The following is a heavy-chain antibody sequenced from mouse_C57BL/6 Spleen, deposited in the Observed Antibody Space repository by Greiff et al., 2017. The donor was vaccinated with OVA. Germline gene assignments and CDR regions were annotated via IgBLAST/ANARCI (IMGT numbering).Heavy chain of an antibody. Sequence: VQLVESGPELVKPGASVQISCKASGYAFSSSWMNWVKQRPGKGLEWIGRIYPGDGDTNYNGKFKGKATLTADKSSSTAYMQLSSLTSEDSAVYFCARGDYDSFDYWGQGTTLTVSS. V-gene: IGHV1-82*01. CDR1: GYAFSSSW. CDR2: IYPGDGDT. J-gene: IGHJ2*01. D-gene: IGHD2-4*01. CDR3: ARGDYDSFDY.